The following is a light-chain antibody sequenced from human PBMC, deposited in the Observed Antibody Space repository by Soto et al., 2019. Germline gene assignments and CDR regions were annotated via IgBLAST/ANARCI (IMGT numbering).Light chain of an antibody. CDR3: QQYNSFSRT. V-gene: IGKV1-5*03. CDR2: KAS. Sequence: DIQMTQSPYTQSASVGDRVTITCRASQSISSWLAWYQQKPGKAPKLLIYKASTLESGVPSRFSGGGSGTEFTLTISSLQPDDFATYYCQQYNSFSRTFGQGTKVEIK. J-gene: IGKJ1*01. CDR1: QSISSW.